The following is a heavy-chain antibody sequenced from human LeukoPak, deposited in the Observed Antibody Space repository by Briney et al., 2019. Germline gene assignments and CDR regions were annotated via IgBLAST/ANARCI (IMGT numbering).Heavy chain of an antibody. CDR2: IYTSGST. CDR3: ARGGIGYYFDY. J-gene: IGHJ4*02. Sequence: SETLSLTCTVPGGSISSGSYYWSWIRQPAGKGLEWIGRIYTSGSTNYNPSLKSRVTISVDTSKNQFSLKLSSVTAADTAVYYCARGGIGYYFDYWGQGTLVTVSS. CDR1: GGSISSGSYY. D-gene: IGHD2-21*01. V-gene: IGHV4-61*02.